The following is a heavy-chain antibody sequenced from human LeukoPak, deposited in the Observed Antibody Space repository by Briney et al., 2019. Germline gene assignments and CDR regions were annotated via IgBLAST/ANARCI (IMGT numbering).Heavy chain of an antibody. CDR2: ISSSSSYI. V-gene: IGHV3-21*01. CDR1: GFTFSSYS. D-gene: IGHD3-22*01. J-gene: IGHJ4*02. CDR3: ARADTYYYDSRGYYTFDY. Sequence: GGSLRLSCAASGFTFSSYSMSWVRQAPGKGLEWVSSISSSSSYIHYVDSVKGRFTISRDNAKNSLYPQMNSLRAEDTAVYYCARADTYYYDSRGYYTFDYWGQGTLVTVSS.